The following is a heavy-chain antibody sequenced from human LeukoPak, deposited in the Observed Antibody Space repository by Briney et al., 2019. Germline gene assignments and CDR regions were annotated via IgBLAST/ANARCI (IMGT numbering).Heavy chain of an antibody. D-gene: IGHD3-10*01. Sequence: SETLSLTCTVSGGSISSYYWSWIRQPPGKGLEWIGYIYYSGSTNYNPSLKSRVTISVDTSKNQFSLKLSSVTAADTAVYYCARTARGYFDYWGQGTLVTVSS. J-gene: IGHJ4*02. CDR3: ARTARGYFDY. CDR1: GGSISSYY. CDR2: IYYSGST. V-gene: IGHV4-59*01.